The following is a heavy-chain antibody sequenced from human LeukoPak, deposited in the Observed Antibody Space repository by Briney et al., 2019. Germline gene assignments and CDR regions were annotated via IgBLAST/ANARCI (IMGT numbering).Heavy chain of an antibody. CDR2: IKQDGSEK. D-gene: IGHD6-13*01. V-gene: IGHV3-7*01. CDR3: ARADSIAAAGTSFRDYFDY. Sequence: GGSLRLSCAASGFTFSSYGMHWVRQAPGKGLEWVANIKQDGSEKYYVDSVKGRFTISRDNAKNSLYLQMNSLRAEDTAVYYCARADSIAAAGTSFRDYFDYWGQGTLVTVSS. CDR1: GFTFSSYG. J-gene: IGHJ4*02.